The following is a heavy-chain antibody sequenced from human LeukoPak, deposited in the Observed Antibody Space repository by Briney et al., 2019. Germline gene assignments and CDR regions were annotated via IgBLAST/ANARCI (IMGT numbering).Heavy chain of an antibody. CDR3: ARGGGIAAAGTDAFDI. CDR2: MNPNSGNT. CDR1: GYTFTSYD. V-gene: IGHV1-8*01. J-gene: IGHJ3*02. Sequence: ASVKVSCTASGYTFTSYDINWVRQATGQGLEWMGWMNPNSGNTGYAQKFQGRVTMTRNTSISTAYMELSSLRSEDTAVYYCARGGGIAAAGTDAFDIWGQGTMVTVSS. D-gene: IGHD6-13*01.